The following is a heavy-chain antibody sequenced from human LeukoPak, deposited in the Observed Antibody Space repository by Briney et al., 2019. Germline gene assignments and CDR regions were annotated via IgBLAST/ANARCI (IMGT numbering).Heavy chain of an antibody. J-gene: IGHJ6*02. Sequence: ASVKVSCKASGYTFTSHDIDWVRQATGQGLEWMGWMNPISGITGYAQRFQGRVTMTRDTSMSTAYVELSSLRSEDTAVYYCAREVRDSSGYYYVYGMDVWGQGTTVTVSS. D-gene: IGHD3-22*01. CDR1: GYTFTSHD. V-gene: IGHV1-8*01. CDR3: AREVRDSSGYYYVYGMDV. CDR2: MNPISGIT.